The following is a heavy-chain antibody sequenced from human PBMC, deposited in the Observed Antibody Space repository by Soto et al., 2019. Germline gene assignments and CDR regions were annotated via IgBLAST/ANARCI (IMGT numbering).Heavy chain of an antibody. Sequence: QITLMESGPTLVKPTQTLTLTCTFSGFSLTTSGVGVGWIRQPPGKALEWLAIIYWDDDKRYSPSLKGRLTXTXXTSRNQVVLTMTNMDPVDAATYYCAQYGSQRVFAYWGQGTLVTVSS. CDR2: IYWDDDK. V-gene: IGHV2-5*02. CDR1: GFSLTTSGVG. J-gene: IGHJ4*02. D-gene: IGHD3-10*01. CDR3: AQYGSQRVFAY.